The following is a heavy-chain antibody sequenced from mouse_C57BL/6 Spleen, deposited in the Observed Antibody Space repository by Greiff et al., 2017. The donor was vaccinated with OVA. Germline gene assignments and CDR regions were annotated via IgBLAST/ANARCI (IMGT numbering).Heavy chain of an antibody. Sequence: VQLQQSGAELARPGASVKLSCKASGYTFTSYGISWVKQRTGQGLEWIGEIYPRSGNTYYNEKFKGKATLTADKSSSTAYMELRSLTSEDSAVYFCARYGDYGNYPYYYAMDYWGQGTSVTVSS. CDR3: ARYGDYGNYPYYYAMDY. CDR1: GYTFTSYG. J-gene: IGHJ4*01. D-gene: IGHD2-1*01. V-gene: IGHV1-81*01. CDR2: IYPRSGNT.